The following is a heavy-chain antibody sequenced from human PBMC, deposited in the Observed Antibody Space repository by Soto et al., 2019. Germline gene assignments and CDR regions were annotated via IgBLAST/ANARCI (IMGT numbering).Heavy chain of an antibody. CDR1: GGTFSSYA. V-gene: IGHV1-69*13. CDR3: ASSPGEDTAMVTYYYGMDV. J-gene: IGHJ6*02. Sequence: SVKVSCKASGGTFSSYAISWVRQAPGQGLEWMGGIIPIFGTANYAQKFQGRVTITADESTSTAYMELSSLRSEDTAVYYCASSPGEDTAMVTYYYGMDVWGQGTTVTVSS. D-gene: IGHD5-18*01. CDR2: IIPIFGTA.